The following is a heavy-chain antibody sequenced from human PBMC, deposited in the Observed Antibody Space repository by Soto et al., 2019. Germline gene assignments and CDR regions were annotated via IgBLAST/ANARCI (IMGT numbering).Heavy chain of an antibody. J-gene: IGHJ4*02. Sequence: ASETLSLTCISSGSSISDYYWSWIRQSPGKGLEWLGSIRHSGDTDYNPSVKSRGTTSVDTPKSQFSLKFPSVTAPDTAAYYCARHEWLRPFDYWGQGPLVTVSS. V-gene: IGHV4-59*08. CDR2: IRHSGDT. D-gene: IGHD5-12*01. CDR1: GSSISDYY. CDR3: ARHEWLRPFDY.